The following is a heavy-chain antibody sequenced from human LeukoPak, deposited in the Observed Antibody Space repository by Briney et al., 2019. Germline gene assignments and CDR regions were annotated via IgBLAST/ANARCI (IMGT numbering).Heavy chain of an antibody. D-gene: IGHD3-3*01. CDR2: IRYDGSNK. J-gene: IGHJ4*02. CDR1: GFTFSNYG. Sequence: GGSLRLSCAASGFTFSNYGIHWVRQAPGKGLEWVAFIRYDGSNKYYAGSVKGRFTISRDNSKNTLYLQMNSLRAEDTAVYYCAGHFGAWHYFDYWGQGTLVTVSS. CDR3: AGHFGAWHYFDY. V-gene: IGHV3-30*02.